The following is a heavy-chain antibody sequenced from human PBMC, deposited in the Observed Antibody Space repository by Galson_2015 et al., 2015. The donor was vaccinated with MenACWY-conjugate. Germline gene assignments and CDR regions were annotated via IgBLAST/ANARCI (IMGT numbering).Heavy chain of an antibody. D-gene: IGHD6-13*01. CDR2: IYYSGTT. CDR3: AREWSSSFKFDP. J-gene: IGHJ5*02. V-gene: IGHV4-31*03. CDR1: GGSISSGGYY. Sequence: TLSLPCTVSGGSISSGGYYWSWIRQHPGQGLEWIGYIYYSGTTYYNPSLKSRVIISLDTSKKQFSLKLSSVTAADTSVYYCAREWSSSFKFDPWGQGTLVTVSS.